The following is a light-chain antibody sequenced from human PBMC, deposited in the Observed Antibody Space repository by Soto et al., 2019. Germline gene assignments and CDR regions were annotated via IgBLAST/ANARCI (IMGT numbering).Light chain of an antibody. J-gene: IGKJ1*01. Sequence: EIVLTQSPATLSLSPGERATLSCRASQSVSSYLAWYQQKPGQAPRLLMYGASTRATGIPARFSGSGSGTEFTLTISSLQSEDFAVYYCQQYDDWPPWTFGQGTKVDI. CDR2: GAS. V-gene: IGKV3-15*01. CDR1: QSVSSY. CDR3: QQYDDWPPWT.